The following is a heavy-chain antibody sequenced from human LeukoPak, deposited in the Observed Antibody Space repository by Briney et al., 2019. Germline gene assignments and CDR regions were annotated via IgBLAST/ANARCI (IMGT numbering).Heavy chain of an antibody. CDR1: GGSISSGGYY. Sequence: SETLSLTCTVSGGSISSGGYYWSWIRQPPGKGLEWTGYIYHSGSTYYNPSLKSRVTISVDRSKNQFSLKLSSVTAADTAVYYCARDTAAAGVAFDIWGQGTMVTVSS. J-gene: IGHJ3*02. V-gene: IGHV4-30-2*01. CDR3: ARDTAAAGVAFDI. D-gene: IGHD6-13*01. CDR2: IYHSGST.